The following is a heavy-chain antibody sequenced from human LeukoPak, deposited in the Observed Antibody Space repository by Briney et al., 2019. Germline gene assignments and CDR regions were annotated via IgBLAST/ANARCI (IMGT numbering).Heavy chain of an antibody. D-gene: IGHD5-18*01. CDR1: GFTFEDYA. V-gene: IGHV3-21*01. CDR3: ARDLLKDTAMDY. J-gene: IGHJ4*02. CDR2: ISSSSSYI. Sequence: PGGSLRLSCAASGFTFEDYAMHWVRQVPGKGLEWVSSISSSSSYIYYADSVKGRFTISRDNAKNSLYLQMNSLRAEDTAVYYCARDLLKDTAMDYWGQGTLVTVSS.